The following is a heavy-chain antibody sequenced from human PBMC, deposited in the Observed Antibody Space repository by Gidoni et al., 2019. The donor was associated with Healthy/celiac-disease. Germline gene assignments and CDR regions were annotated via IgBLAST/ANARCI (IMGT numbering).Heavy chain of an antibody. D-gene: IGHD6-13*01. CDR1: GFTLSSYG. V-gene: IGHV3-30*18. Sequence: QVQLVESGGGVVHPGRSLRLSCAASGFTLSSYGMHWVRQAPGKGLEWVAVISYDGSNKYYADSVKGRFTISRDNSKNTLYLQMNSLRAEDTAVYYCAKPYIAAAGTDAFDIWGQGTMVTVSS. CDR2: ISYDGSNK. J-gene: IGHJ3*02. CDR3: AKPYIAAAGTDAFDI.